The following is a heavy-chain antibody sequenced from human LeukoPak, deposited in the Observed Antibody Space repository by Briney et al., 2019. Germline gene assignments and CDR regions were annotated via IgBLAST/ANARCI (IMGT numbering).Heavy chain of an antibody. J-gene: IGHJ4*02. CDR2: IYHSGST. CDR1: GYSISSGYY. D-gene: IGHD3-16*01. CDR3: ARDGNAWYFDS. Sequence: SETLSLTCTVSGYSISSGYYWGWIRQPPGKGLEWIGSIYHSGSTYYTPSLKSRVTISVDTSKNQFSLKLNSVTAADTAIYYCARDGNAWYFDSWGQGTLVTVSS. V-gene: IGHV4-38-2*02.